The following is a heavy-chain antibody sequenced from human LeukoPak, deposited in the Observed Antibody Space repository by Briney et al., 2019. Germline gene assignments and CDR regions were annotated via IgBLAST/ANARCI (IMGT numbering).Heavy chain of an antibody. CDR1: GYTFTSYY. CDR3: ARERRVGYSYGFGY. D-gene: IGHD5-18*01. Sequence: ASVNVSCKASGYTFTSYYINWVRQATGQGLEWMGWMNPNSGNTGYAQKFQGRVTMTRNTSISTAYMELSSLRSEDTAVYYCARERRVGYSYGFGYWGQGTLVTVSS. CDR2: MNPNSGNT. V-gene: IGHV1-8*01. J-gene: IGHJ4*02.